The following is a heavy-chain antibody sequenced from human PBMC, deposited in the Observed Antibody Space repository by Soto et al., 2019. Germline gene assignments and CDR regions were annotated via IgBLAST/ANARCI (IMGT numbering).Heavy chain of an antibody. V-gene: IGHV1-18*01. CDR1: GYTFTSYG. CDR2: ISAYNGNT. D-gene: IGHD4-17*01. Sequence: VASVKVSCKASGYTFTSYGISWVRQAPGQGLEWMGWISAYNGNTNYAQKLQGRVTMTTDTSTSTAYMELRSLRSDDTAVYYCARDGSGDYPNWFDPWGQGTLVTVSS. CDR3: ARDGSGDYPNWFDP. J-gene: IGHJ5*02.